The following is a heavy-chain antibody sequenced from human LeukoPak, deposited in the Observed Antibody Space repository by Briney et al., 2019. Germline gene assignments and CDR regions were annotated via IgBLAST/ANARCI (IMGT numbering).Heavy chain of an antibody. CDR1: GYTFTGYY. CDR2: NNPNSGGT. CDR3: ARVSYYYGSGKDY. V-gene: IGHV1-2*02. Sequence: ASVKVSCKASGYTFTGYYMHWVRQAPGQGLEWMGWNNPNSGGTNYAQKFQGRVTMTRDTSISTAYMELSRLRSDDTAVYYCARVSYYYGSGKDYWGQGTLVTVSS. J-gene: IGHJ4*02. D-gene: IGHD3-10*01.